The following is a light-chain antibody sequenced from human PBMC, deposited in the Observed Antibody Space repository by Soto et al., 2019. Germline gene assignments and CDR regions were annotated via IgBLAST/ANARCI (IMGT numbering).Light chain of an antibody. CDR1: QDIRNT. CDR3: QQSDTTPRT. CDR2: AAS. Sequence: IQMTQSPSSLSASVRDRVAISCRASQDIRNTLAWYQQKPGEAPKLLIFAASNLQSGVPSRFSGSGSETNFTLTISSLQPEDFATYYCQQSDTTPRTFAQGTKVDIK. V-gene: IGKV1-39*01. J-gene: IGKJ2*02.